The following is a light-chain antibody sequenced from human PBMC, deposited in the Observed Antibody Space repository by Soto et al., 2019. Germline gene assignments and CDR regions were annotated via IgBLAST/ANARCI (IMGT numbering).Light chain of an antibody. V-gene: IGKV1-12*01. Sequence: DIQMTQSPSSVSASVGDRVTITCRASQGISSRLAWYQQKPGKAPNLLIYASSSLQSGVPSRFSGSGSETDFTLTIGSLQPEDFATYYCQQSNSFPLTFGGGTKVEIK. CDR2: ASS. J-gene: IGKJ4*01. CDR1: QGISSR. CDR3: QQSNSFPLT.